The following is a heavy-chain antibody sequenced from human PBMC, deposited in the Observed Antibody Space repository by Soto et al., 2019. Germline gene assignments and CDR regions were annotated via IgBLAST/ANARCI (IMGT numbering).Heavy chain of an antibody. D-gene: IGHD6-6*01. CDR3: ARAPKVSGSSQTRPDF. Sequence: SETLSLTCSIYSGPFSGYYWSWIRQPPGKGLEWIGEISQSGNTNYSPSLKSRVSISIDASKKQFSLNLASVSAADTAVYYCARAPKVSGSSQTRPDFWGQGTLVTVSS. CDR2: ISQSGNT. CDR1: SGPFSGYY. V-gene: IGHV4-34*01. J-gene: IGHJ4*02.